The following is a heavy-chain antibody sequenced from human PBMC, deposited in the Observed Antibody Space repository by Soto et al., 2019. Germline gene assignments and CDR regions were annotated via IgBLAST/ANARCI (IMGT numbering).Heavy chain of an antibody. V-gene: IGHV4-31*03. J-gene: IGHJ5*02. Sequence: QVQLQESSPGLVKPSQTLSLTCTVSGGSISSGGYYWSWIRQHPGKGLECIGYIYYSGSTYYNPSLKSRVTISVDTSKNQFSLKLSSVTAADTAVYYCARDTVVPAAGVRWFDPWGQGTLVTVSS. CDR2: IYYSGST. CDR1: GGSISSGGYY. CDR3: ARDTVVPAAGVRWFDP. D-gene: IGHD2-2*01.